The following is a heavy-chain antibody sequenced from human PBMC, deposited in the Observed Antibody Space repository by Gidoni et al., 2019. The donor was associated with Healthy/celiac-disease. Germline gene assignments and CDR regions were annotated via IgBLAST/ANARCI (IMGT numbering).Heavy chain of an antibody. CDR1: GFTFSSYG. Sequence: QVQLVESGGGVVQPGRSLRLSCAASGFTFSSYGMHWVRQAPGKGLGWVAVISYDGNNKYYADSVKGRFTISRDNSKNTLYLQMNSLRAEDTAVYYCAKRRDYYGSGSYPFDPWGQGTLVTVSS. V-gene: IGHV3-30*18. CDR2: ISYDGNNK. CDR3: AKRRDYYGSGSYPFDP. J-gene: IGHJ5*02. D-gene: IGHD3-10*01.